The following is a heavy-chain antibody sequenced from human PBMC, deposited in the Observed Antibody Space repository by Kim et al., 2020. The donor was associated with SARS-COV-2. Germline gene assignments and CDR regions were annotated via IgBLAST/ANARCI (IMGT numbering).Heavy chain of an antibody. CDR2: IIPIFGTA. CDR3: ARVSLSIAAAGISGTFDY. CDR1: GGTFSSYS. Sequence: SVKVSCKASGGTFSSYSISWVRQAPGQGLEWMGGIIPIFGTANYAQKFQGRVTITADESTSTAYMELSSLRSEDTAVYYCARVSLSIAAAGISGTFDYWGQGTLVTVSS. D-gene: IGHD6-13*01. V-gene: IGHV1-69*13. J-gene: IGHJ4*02.